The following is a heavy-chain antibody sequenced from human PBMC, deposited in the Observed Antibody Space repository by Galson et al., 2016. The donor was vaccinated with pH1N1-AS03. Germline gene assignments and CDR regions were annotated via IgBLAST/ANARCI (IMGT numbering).Heavy chain of an antibody. Sequence: SETLSLTCAVSGDSISSTNWWTWVRQSPGKGLEWIGEIYHSGTTNYNPSLKSRVTISVDKSKNQFSLKVNSVTAADTAIYYCARVQGGCSRTSYYQDPWGQGTLVTVSS. CDR3: ARVQGGCSRTSYYQDP. CDR2: IYHSGTT. V-gene: IGHV4-4*02. CDR1: GDSISSTNW. J-gene: IGHJ5*02. D-gene: IGHD2-2*01.